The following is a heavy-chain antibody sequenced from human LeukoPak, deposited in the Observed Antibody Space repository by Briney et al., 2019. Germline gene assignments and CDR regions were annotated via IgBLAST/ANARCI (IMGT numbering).Heavy chain of an antibody. J-gene: IGHJ4*02. CDR2: IYYSGST. D-gene: IGHD6-13*01. V-gene: IGHV4-39*02. CDR3: AILRTGSSWSSAY. Sequence: PSETLSLTCAVSGGSISSSNYYWGWIRQPPGKGLEWIGTIYYSGSTYYNPSLKNRVTISVDTSRDHFSLKLSSVTAADTAVYYCAILRTGSSWSSAYWGQGTLVTVSS. CDR1: GGSISSSNYY.